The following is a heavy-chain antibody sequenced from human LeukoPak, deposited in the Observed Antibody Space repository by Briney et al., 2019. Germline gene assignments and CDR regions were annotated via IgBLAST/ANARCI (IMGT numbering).Heavy chain of an antibody. Sequence: PGGSLRLSCAASGFTFSRHGMHWVRQPPGKGLEWLTFIRHDGSYKFYADSVEGRFTVSRDNTKNTLYLHMSSLGVEDTGIYYCSYDTTGPEDFWGQGTLVTVSS. CDR2: IRHDGSYK. CDR1: GFTFSRHG. V-gene: IGHV3-30*02. J-gene: IGHJ4*02. D-gene: IGHD1-1*01. CDR3: SYDTTGPEDF.